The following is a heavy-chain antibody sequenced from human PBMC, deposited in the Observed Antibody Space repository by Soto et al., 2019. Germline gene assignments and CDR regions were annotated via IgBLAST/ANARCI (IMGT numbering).Heavy chain of an antibody. CDR2: IYPGDSDT. J-gene: IGHJ6*02. D-gene: IGHD3-9*01. CDR3: ARSYYDILTGYYAYYYYGMDV. CDR1: GYSFTSYW. V-gene: IGHV5-51*03. Sequence: EVQLVQSGAEVKKPGESLKISCKGSGYSFTSYWIGWVRQMPGKGLEWMGIIYPGDSDTRYSPSFQGQVTISADKSISTAYLQWSSLKASDTAMYYCARSYYDILTGYYAYYYYGMDVWGQGTTVTVSS.